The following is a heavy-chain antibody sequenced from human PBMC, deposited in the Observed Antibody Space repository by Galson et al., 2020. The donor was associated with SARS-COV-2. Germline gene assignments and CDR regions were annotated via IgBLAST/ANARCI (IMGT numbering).Heavy chain of an antibody. Sequence: SEHLSLTCTVSGGSISSHYWSWIRQPPGKGLKWIGYIYYSVNTNYNPSLKSRVTISVDTSKNQFSLKLSSVTAADTAVYYCARLPGRSGSYYVDYWGQGTLVTVSS. CDR2: IYYSVNT. CDR3: ARLPGRSGSYYVDY. D-gene: IGHD1-26*01. V-gene: IGHV4-59*11. J-gene: IGHJ4*02. CDR1: GGSISSHY.